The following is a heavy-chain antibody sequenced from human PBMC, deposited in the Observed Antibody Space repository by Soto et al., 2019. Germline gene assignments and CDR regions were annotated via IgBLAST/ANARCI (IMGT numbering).Heavy chain of an antibody. Sequence: GGSLRLSCATPWFTFYSYSIRWVPQAPGEVLEWVSVFSVSGGSTYYAVSVKGRFTISRDNSKNTLYLQMDSLRAEDTAVYYCAKGPPPPYSSTWYYFDSWGQGILVTVSS. V-gene: IGHV3-23*01. CDR1: WFTFYSYS. J-gene: IGHJ4*02. CDR3: AKGPPPPYSSTWYYFDS. D-gene: IGHD6-13*01. CDR2: FSVSGGST.